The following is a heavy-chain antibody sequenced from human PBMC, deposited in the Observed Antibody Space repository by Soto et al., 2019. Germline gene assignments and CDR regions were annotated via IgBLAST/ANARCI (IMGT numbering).Heavy chain of an antibody. CDR1: GYSFPGDC. J-gene: IGHJ6*02. V-gene: IGHV5-51*01. D-gene: IGHD2-2*01. CDR2: IYPGDSDT. CDR3: ARLSRYCSSTSCPERDYYYGMDV. Sequence: PGESLKICCKGSGYSFPGDCLVRVRKMPGKGRDWRGIIYPGDSDTRYSPSFQGQVTISADKSISTAYLQWSSLKASDTAMYYCARLSRYCSSTSCPERDYYYGMDVWGQGTTVTVSS.